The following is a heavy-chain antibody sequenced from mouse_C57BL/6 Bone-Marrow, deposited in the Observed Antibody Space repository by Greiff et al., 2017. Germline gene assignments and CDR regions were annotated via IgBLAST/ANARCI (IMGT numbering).Heavy chain of an antibody. CDR1: GFNIKDDY. CDR3: TTSSKGAWFAY. CDR2: IEPENGDT. V-gene: IGHV14-4*01. J-gene: IGHJ3*01. D-gene: IGHD1-1*01. Sequence: VQLQQSGAELVRPGASVKLSCTASGFNIKDDYMHWVKQRPEQGLEWIGWIEPENGDTEYASKFQGKATITADTSSNTAYLQLSSLTSEDTAVYYCTTSSKGAWFAYWGQGTLVTVSA.